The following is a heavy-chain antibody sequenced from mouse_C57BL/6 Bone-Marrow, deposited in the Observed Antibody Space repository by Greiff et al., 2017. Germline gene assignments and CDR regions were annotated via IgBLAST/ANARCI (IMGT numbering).Heavy chain of an antibody. D-gene: IGHD1-1*01. V-gene: IGHV1-74*01. CDR2: LHPSDSAT. Sequence: QVQLQQPGAELVKPGASVKVSCKASGYTFTSYWMHWVKQRPGQGLEWIGRLHPSDSATNYNQKFKGKATLTVDKSSSTAYMQLSSLTSEDSAVYYCAMPTVAPYYFDYWGQGTTLTVSS. CDR3: AMPTVAPYYFDY. J-gene: IGHJ2*01. CDR1: GYTFTSYW.